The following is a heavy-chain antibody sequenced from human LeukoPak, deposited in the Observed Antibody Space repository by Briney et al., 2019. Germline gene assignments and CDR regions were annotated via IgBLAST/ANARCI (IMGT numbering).Heavy chain of an antibody. CDR1: GGTFSSYA. D-gene: IGHD6-19*01. Sequence: ASVKVSCKASGGTFSSYAISWVRQAPGQGLEWMGRIIPIFGTANYAQEFQGRVTITTDESTSTAYMELSSLRSEDTAVYYCARGSSGFLIGDAFDIWGQGTMVTVSS. CDR2: IIPIFGTA. J-gene: IGHJ3*02. CDR3: ARGSSGFLIGDAFDI. V-gene: IGHV1-69*05.